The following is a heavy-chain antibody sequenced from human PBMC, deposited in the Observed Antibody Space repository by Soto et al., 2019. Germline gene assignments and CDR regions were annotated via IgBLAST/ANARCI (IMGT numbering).Heavy chain of an antibody. CDR1: GYTFTSYG. J-gene: IGHJ4*02. CDR3: ARDSGELLWFGELLTRENYFDY. CDR2: ISAYNGNT. V-gene: IGHV1-18*01. Sequence: ASVKVSCKASGYTFTSYGISWVRQAPGQGLEWMGWISAYNGNTNYAQKLQGRVTMTTDTSTSTAYMELRSLRSDDTAVYYCARDSGELLWFGELLTRENYFDYWSQGTLVTVSS. D-gene: IGHD3-10*01.